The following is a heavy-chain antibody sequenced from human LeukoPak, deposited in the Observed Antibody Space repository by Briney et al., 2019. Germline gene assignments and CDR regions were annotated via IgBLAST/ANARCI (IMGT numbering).Heavy chain of an antibody. CDR3: AREYYDSGYFDL. CDR1: GYTFTRYY. CDR2: INPSGGST. J-gene: IGHJ2*01. D-gene: IGHD3-22*01. Sequence: ASVKVSCKASGYTFTRYYMHWVRQAPGQGLEWMGIINPSGGSTSYAQKFQGRVTMTRDTSTSTVYMELSSLRSEDTAVYYRAREYYDSGYFDLWGRGTLVTVSS. V-gene: IGHV1-46*01.